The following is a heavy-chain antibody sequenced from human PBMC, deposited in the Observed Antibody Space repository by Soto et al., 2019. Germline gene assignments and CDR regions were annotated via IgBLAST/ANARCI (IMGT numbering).Heavy chain of an antibody. V-gene: IGHV3-48*02. Sequence: VQLVESGGGLVQPGGSLRLSCVASGFTFSTYSTNWVRQAPGKGLEWISYISSSSSTTYADSVKGRFTISRDNAKNSLYLQMNSLRDEDTAVYYCARTIWSGYFQADYWGQGTLVTVSS. CDR3: ARTIWSGYFQADY. D-gene: IGHD3-3*01. CDR1: GFTFSTYS. J-gene: IGHJ4*02. CDR2: ISSSSST.